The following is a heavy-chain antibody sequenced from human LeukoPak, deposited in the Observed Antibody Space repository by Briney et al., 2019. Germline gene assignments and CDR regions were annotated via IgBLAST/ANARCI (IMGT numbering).Heavy chain of an antibody. CDR1: GFTFSTYT. V-gene: IGHV3-30*04. CDR3: AKDRCVYGSGSYFDP. Sequence: GRSLRLSCAASGFTFSTYTMHWVRQAPGKGLEWVAVISYDGSNRYYADFVKGRFTISRDNSKNTLYLQMNSLRAEDTAVYYCAKDRCVYGSGSYFDPWGQGTLVTVSS. D-gene: IGHD3-10*01. J-gene: IGHJ5*02. CDR2: ISYDGSNR.